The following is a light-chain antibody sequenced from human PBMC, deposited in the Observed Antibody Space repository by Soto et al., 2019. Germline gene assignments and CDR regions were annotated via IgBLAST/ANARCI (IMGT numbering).Light chain of an antibody. CDR3: QQSYVTLRT. Sequence: DIHLTQSPSSLSASVGDRVTITCRASQSISNYLNWYQQKPGEAPKVLVFAASTLQSGVPSRFRGSGSGTDFTLTITSLRPEDFATYYCQQSYVTLRTFG. CDR1: QSISNY. V-gene: IGKV1-39*01. J-gene: IGKJ1*01. CDR2: AAS.